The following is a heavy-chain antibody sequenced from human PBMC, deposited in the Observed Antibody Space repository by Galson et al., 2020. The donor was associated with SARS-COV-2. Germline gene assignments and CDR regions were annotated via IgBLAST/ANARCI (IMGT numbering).Heavy chain of an antibody. CDR3: ARGEIATIRGDYFDY. D-gene: IGHD2-21*01. V-gene: IGHV3-21*01. J-gene: IGHJ4*02. CDR2: ISSSSSYI. CDR1: GFTFSSYS. Sequence: GESLKISCAASGFTFSSYSMNWVRQAPGKGLEWVSSISSSSSYIYYADSVKGRFTISRDNAKNSLYLQMNSLRAEDTAVYYCARGEIATIRGDYFDYWGQGTLVTVSS.